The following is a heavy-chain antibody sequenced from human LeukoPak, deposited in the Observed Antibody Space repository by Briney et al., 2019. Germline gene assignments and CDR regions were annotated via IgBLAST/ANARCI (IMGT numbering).Heavy chain of an antibody. D-gene: IGHD5/OR15-5a*01. CDR1: EFTFSSYW. V-gene: IGHV3-74*01. Sequence: GGSLRLSCAASEFTFSSYWMHWVRQAPGKGLVWVSRINSDGSSTSYADSVKGRFTISRDNAKNTLYLQMNSLRAEDTAVYYCARAPRYLYVHDYWGQGTLVTVSS. J-gene: IGHJ4*02. CDR3: ARAPRYLYVHDY. CDR2: INSDGSST.